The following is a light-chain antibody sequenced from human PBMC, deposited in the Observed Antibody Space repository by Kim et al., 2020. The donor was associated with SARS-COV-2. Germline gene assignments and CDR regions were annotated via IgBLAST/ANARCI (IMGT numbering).Light chain of an antibody. CDR2: AYD. J-gene: IGLJ3*02. CDR1: SSNIGKNT. Sequence: QSVVTQQPSASATPGQRVTISCSGSSSNIGKNTLNWFQQFPGTAPKLLISAYDQRPSGIPDRFSGSKSGTSASLVISGLQSEDEADYYCAVWDDILSSPVFGGGTQLTVL. CDR3: AVWDDILSSPV. V-gene: IGLV1-44*01.